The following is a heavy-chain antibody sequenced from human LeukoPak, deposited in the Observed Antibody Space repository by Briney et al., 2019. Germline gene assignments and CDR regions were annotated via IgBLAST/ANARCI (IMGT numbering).Heavy chain of an antibody. CDR1: GYSITSYR. Sequence: PGESLNICCKASGYSITSYRIGWVRQMPGKGLEWMGIIYPGDSDTRYSPSFQGQVTISADKSISTAYLQWSRLKASDTAMYYCARNFGGYYSERVDAFEIWGQGKTVTVSS. J-gene: IGHJ3*02. CDR2: IYPGDSDT. V-gene: IGHV5-51*01. D-gene: IGHD3-22*01. CDR3: ARNFGGYYSERVDAFEI.